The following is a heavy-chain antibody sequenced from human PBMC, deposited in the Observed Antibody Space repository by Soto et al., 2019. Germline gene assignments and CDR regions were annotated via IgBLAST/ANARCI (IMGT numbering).Heavy chain of an antibody. J-gene: IGHJ3*02. CDR1: GFTFSTYD. D-gene: IGHD3-16*01. CDR3: TQGGEYPGDPFDI. CDR2: ISFDGSNK. V-gene: IGHV3-30*18. Sequence: QMQLVESGGSVVQPGRSLRLSCAASGFTFSTYDMHWVRQAPGKGLEWVTFISFDGSNKFYADSVKGRFTVSRDLSNNTLYLYTVSLRPKDTAICYCTQGGEYPGDPFDIWGQGTVVTVSS.